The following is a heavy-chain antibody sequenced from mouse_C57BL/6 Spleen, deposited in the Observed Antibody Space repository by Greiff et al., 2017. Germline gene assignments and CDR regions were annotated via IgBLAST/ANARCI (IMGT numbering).Heavy chain of an antibody. D-gene: IGHD3-2*02. CDR1: GYTFTSYW. CDR2: IYPGSGST. Sequence: QVHVKQPGAELVKPGASVKMSCKASGYTFTSYWITWVKQRPGQGLEWIGDIYPGSGSTNYNEKFKSKATLTVDTSSSTAYMQLSSLTSEDSAVYCEARVGSGYGYWGQGTTLTVSS. CDR3: ARVGSGYGY. V-gene: IGHV1-55*01. J-gene: IGHJ2*01.